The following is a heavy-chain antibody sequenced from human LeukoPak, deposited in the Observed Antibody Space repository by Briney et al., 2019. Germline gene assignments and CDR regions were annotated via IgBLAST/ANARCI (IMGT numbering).Heavy chain of an antibody. CDR2: IRPHTGET. J-gene: IGHJ5*02. D-gene: IGHD3-10*01. Sequence: ASVKVSCKASGYNFPSYGINWVRQAPGQGLEWMGWIRPHTGETNSAQRFQDRVTMTKDTSMSTVYMELRSLRSDDTAVYYCARDPNYYGSGGRMNWFDPWGQGTLVTVSS. CDR1: GYNFPSYG. V-gene: IGHV1-18*01. CDR3: ARDPNYYGSGGRMNWFDP.